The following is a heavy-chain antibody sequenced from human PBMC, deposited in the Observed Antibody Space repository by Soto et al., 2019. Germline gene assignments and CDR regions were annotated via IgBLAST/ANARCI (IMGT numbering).Heavy chain of an antibody. D-gene: IGHD3-3*01. V-gene: IGHV1-3*01. J-gene: IGHJ5*02. CDR2: INAGNGNT. CDR1: GYTFTSYA. Sequence: GASVKVSCKASGYTFTSYAMHWLRQAPGQRLEWMGWINAGNGNTKYSQKFQGRVTITRDTSASTAYMELSSLRSEDTAVYYCARASPSGGYDFWSGPDPWGQGTLVTVSS. CDR3: ARASPSGGYDFWSGPDP.